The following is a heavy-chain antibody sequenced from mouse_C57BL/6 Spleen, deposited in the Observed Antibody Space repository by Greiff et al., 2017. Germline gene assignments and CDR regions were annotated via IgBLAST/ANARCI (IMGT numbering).Heavy chain of an antibody. V-gene: IGHV1-64*01. CDR2: IHPNSGST. D-gene: IGHD1-1*01. J-gene: IGHJ2*01. CDR1: GYTFTSYW. Sequence: VQLQQPGAELVKPGASVKLSCKASGYTFTSYWMHWVKQRPGQGLEWIGMIHPNSGSTNYNEKFKSKATLTVDKSSSTAYMQLSSLTSEDSAVYYCARHYYGSSPDYWGQGTTLTVSS. CDR3: ARHYYGSSPDY.